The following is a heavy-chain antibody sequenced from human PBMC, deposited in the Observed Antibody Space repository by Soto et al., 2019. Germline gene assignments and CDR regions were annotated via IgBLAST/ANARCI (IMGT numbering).Heavy chain of an antibody. V-gene: IGHV3-48*01. D-gene: IGHD3-3*01. Sequence: GGSLRLSCAASGFTFSSYSMNWVRQAPGKGLEWVSYISSSSSTIYYADSVKGRFTISRDNAKNSLYLQMNSLRAEDTAVYYCARDYYDFWSGYYYLAPYYMDVWGKGTTVTVSS. CDR2: ISSSSSTI. CDR1: GFTFSSYS. J-gene: IGHJ6*03. CDR3: ARDYYDFWSGYYYLAPYYMDV.